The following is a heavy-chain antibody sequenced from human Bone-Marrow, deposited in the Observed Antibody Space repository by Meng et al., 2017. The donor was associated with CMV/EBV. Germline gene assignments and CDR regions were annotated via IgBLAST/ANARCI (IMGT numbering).Heavy chain of an antibody. Sequence: SETLSLTCTVSGGSISSYYWSWIRQPPGKGLEWIGYIYYSGSTNYYPSLKSRVTISVDTSKNQFTLKLSSVTAADTAVYYCARQALYYYDSSGYPTLYNWFDPWGQGTLVTVSS. CDR3: ARQALYYYDSSGYPTLYNWFDP. J-gene: IGHJ5*02. CDR2: IYYSGST. CDR1: GGSISSYY. D-gene: IGHD3-22*01. V-gene: IGHV4-59*01.